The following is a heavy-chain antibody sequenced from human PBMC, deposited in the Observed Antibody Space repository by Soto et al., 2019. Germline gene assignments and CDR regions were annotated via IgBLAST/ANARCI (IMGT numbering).Heavy chain of an antibody. V-gene: IGHV3-66*01. CDR1: GFTVSSNY. J-gene: IGHJ6*02. CDR3: AGAVAATRYYYYGMDV. CDR2: IYSGGST. D-gene: IGHD2-15*01. Sequence: EVQLVESGGGLVQPGGSLRLSCAASGFTVSSNYMSWVRQAPGKGLEWVSVIYSGGSTYYADSVKGRFTISRDNSKNTLYLQMNSLRAEDTAVYYCAGAVAATRYYYYGMDVWGQGTTVTVSS.